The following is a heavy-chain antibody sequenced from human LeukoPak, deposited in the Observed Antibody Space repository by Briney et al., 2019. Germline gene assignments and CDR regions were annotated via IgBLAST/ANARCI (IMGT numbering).Heavy chain of an antibody. D-gene: IGHD4-17*01. Sequence: SETLSLTCAVYGGSFSGYYWSWIRQPPGKGLEWIGYIYHSGSTYYNPSLKSRVTISVDRSKNQFSLKLSSVTAADTAVYYCAREGSDYGGKNWFDPWGQGTLVTVSS. J-gene: IGHJ5*02. CDR2: IYHSGST. CDR3: AREGSDYGGKNWFDP. CDR1: GGSFSGYY. V-gene: IGHV4-34*01.